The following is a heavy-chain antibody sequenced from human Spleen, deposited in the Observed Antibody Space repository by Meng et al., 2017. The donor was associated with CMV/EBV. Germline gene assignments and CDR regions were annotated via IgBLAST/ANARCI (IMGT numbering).Heavy chain of an antibody. J-gene: IGHJ4*02. V-gene: IGHV3-7*01. Sequence: GESLKISCEASGFTFSSHWMGWVRQAPGKGLEWVANINEDGGEKYYADSVKGRFTISRENAENSVFLQMNSLRAEDTAVYYCARFTRQIYDYWGQGTLVTVSS. D-gene: IGHD2-2*01. CDR1: GFTFSSHW. CDR3: ARFTRQIYDY. CDR2: INEDGGEK.